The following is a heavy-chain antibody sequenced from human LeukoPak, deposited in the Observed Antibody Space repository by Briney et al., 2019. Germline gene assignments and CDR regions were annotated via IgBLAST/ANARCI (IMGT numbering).Heavy chain of an antibody. J-gene: IGHJ4*01. D-gene: IGHD5-12*01. CDR2: IKTKTDGATT. CDR1: GFTFSDVW. V-gene: IGHV3-15*01. Sequence: GGCLSPSCAASGFTFSDVWMTSVRQAPGRGMEWVGRIKTKTDGATTDYAAPYQETRPILRDDSANMLYLQMTRLRTEDTALYYCTTATALTVATLPDKWG. CDR3: TTATALTVATLPDK.